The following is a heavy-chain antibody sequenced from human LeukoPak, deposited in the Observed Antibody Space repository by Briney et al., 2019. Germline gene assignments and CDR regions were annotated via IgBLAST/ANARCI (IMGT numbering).Heavy chain of an antibody. CDR1: GFTFSSYG. CDR2: IWYGGSNK. D-gene: IGHD6-6*01. J-gene: IGHJ3*02. CDR3: AKGGGLVWAVDAFDI. Sequence: GGSLRLSCAASGFTFSSYGMHWVRQAPGKGLEWVAVIWYGGSNKYYADSVKGRFTISRDNSKNTLYLQMNSLRAEDTAVYYCAKGGGLVWAVDAFDIWGQGTMVTVSS. V-gene: IGHV3-33*08.